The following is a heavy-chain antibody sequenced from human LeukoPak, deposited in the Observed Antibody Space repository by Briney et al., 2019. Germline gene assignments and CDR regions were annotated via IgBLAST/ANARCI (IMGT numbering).Heavy chain of an antibody. D-gene: IGHD6-19*01. CDR1: GYTFTSYA. V-gene: IGHV1-3*01. CDR2: INAGNGNT. J-gene: IGHJ4*02. CDR3: ARDLGWAVAGYYFGY. Sequence: ASVKVSCTASGYTFTSYAMHWVRQAPGQRLEWMGWINAGNGNTKYSQKFQGRVTITRDTSASTAYMELSSLRSDDTAVYYCARDLGWAVAGYYFGYWGQGTLVTVSS.